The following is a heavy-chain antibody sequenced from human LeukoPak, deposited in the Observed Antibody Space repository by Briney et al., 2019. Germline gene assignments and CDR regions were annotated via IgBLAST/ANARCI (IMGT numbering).Heavy chain of an antibody. V-gene: IGHV3-30*04. CDR2: ISYDGSNK. J-gene: IGHJ4*02. D-gene: IGHD3-10*01. Sequence: PGGSLRLSCAASGFTYTKHAMHWVRQAPGKGLEGVAVISYDGSNKKYADSVKGRFTISRDNSKNTLYLEMNSLRAEDTAVYYCAKDIGSYYDYWGQGILVTVSS. CDR1: GFTYTKHA. CDR3: AKDIGSYYDY.